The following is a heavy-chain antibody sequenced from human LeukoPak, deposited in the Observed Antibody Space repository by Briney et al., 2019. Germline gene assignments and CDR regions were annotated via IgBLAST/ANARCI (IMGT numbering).Heavy chain of an antibody. CDR3: ARLDYGGNSGWFDP. J-gene: IGHJ5*02. CDR1: GGSISSYY. D-gene: IGHD4-17*01. Sequence: PETLSLTCTVSGGSISSYYWSWIRQPPGKGLEWIGYIYYSGSTNYNPSLKSRVTISVDTSKNQFSLKLSSVTAADTAVYYCARLDYGGNSGWFDPWGQGTLVTVSS. CDR2: IYYSGST. V-gene: IGHV4-59*01.